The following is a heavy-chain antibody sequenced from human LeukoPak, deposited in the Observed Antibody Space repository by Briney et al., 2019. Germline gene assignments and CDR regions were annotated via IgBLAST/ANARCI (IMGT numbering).Heavy chain of an antibody. D-gene: IGHD4-17*01. CDR3: ARGPHYGDYVGAFDI. CDR2: INHSGST. Sequence: PSETLSLTCTVSGGSISSSRYYWGWIRQPPGKGLEWIGEINHSGSTNYNPSLKSRVTISVDTSKNQFSLKLSSVTAADTAVYYCARGPHYGDYVGAFDIWGHGTMVTVSS. CDR1: GGSISSSRYY. J-gene: IGHJ3*02. V-gene: IGHV4-39*07.